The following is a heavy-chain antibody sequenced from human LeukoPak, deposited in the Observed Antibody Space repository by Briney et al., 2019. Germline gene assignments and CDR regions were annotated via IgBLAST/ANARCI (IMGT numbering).Heavy chain of an antibody. J-gene: IGHJ4*02. CDR3: ARIQIGVGSRNFDY. V-gene: IGHV4-31*03. Sequence: PSQTLSLTCTVSGGSISSGGYYWSWIRQHPGKGLEWIGYIYYSGSTYYNPSLKSRVTISVDTSKNQFSLKLSSVTAADTAMYYCARIQIGVGSRNFDYWGQGTLVTASS. CDR1: GGSISSGGYY. CDR2: IYYSGST. D-gene: IGHD1-26*01.